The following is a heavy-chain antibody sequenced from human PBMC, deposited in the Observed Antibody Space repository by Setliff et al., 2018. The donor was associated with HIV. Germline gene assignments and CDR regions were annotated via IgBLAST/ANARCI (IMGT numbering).Heavy chain of an antibody. D-gene: IGHD6-19*01. CDR2: IYHSGST. CDR3: ARERQWLERDYFDY. Sequence: LSLTCTVSGGSISSGYYWGWIRQPPGKGLEWIGSIYHSGSTYYNPSLKSRVTISVDTSKNQFSLKLSSVTAADTAVYYCARERQWLERDYFDYWGQGTLVTVSS. CDR1: GGSISSGYY. J-gene: IGHJ4*02. V-gene: IGHV4-38-2*02.